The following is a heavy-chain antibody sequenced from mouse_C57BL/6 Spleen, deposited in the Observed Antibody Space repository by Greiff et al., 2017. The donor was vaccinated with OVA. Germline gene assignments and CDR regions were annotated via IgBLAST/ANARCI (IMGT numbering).Heavy chain of an antibody. J-gene: IGHJ2*01. Sequence: ESGPGLVKPSQSLSLTCSVTGYSITSGYYWNWIRQFPGNKLEWMGYISYDGSNNYNPSLKNRISITRDTSKNQFFLKLNSVTTEDTATYYCAREGYDYDGEGYWGQGTTLTVSS. CDR1: GYSITSGYY. CDR2: ISYDGSN. CDR3: AREGYDYDGEGY. D-gene: IGHD2-4*01. V-gene: IGHV3-6*01.